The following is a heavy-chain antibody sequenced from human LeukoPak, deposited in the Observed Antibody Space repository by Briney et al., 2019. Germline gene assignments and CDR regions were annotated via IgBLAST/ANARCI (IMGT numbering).Heavy chain of an antibody. J-gene: IGHJ6*02. CDR1: GYSISSGYY. Sequence: PSETLSLTCTVSGYSISSGYYWGWIRQPPGKGLEWIGSIYHSGSTYYNPSLKSRVTISVDTSKNQFSLKLSSVTAADTAVYYCARLKAVAGTWDYYYYGMDVWGQGTTVTVSS. D-gene: IGHD6-19*01. CDR3: ARLKAVAGTWDYYYYGMDV. CDR2: IYHSGST. V-gene: IGHV4-38-2*02.